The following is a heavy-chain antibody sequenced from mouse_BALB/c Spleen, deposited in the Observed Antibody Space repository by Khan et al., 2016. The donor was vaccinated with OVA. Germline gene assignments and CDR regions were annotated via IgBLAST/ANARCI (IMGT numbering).Heavy chain of an antibody. CDR3: ARAYFGNYEVAY. V-gene: IGHV1S132*01. J-gene: IGHJ3*01. D-gene: IGHD2-10*01. Sequence: QVQLQQSGAELVKPGASVKLSCKTSGYTFTSYWIQWVKQRPGQGLGWIGEIFPGTGTTNYNENFKGKATLTVDTSSSTAFMQLSSLTSEDSAVYFCARAYFGNYEVAYWGQGTLVTVSA. CDR2: IFPGTGTT. CDR1: GYTFTSYW.